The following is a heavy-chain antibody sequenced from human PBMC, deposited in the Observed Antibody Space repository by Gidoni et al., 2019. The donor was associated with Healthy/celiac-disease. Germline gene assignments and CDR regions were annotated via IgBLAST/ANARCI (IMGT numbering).Heavy chain of an antibody. J-gene: IGHJ6*02. V-gene: IGHV3-33*01. CDR3: ARESAVTERNYYYGMDV. Sequence: QVQLVASGGGVVQPGRSLRLSCAASGFTFSSYGMHWVRQAPGKGLEWVAVIWYDGSNKYYADSVKGRFTISRDNSKNTLYLQMNSLRAEDTAVYYCARESAVTERNYYYGMDVWGQGTTVTVSS. CDR1: GFTFSSYG. D-gene: IGHD2-21*02. CDR2: IWYDGSNK.